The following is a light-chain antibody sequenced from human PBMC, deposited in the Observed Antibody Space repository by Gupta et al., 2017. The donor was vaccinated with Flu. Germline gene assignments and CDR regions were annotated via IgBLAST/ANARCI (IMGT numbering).Light chain of an antibody. V-gene: IGKV3-20*01. J-gene: IGKJ1*01. CDR1: QTLTSSY. CDR2: GAS. Sequence: GTLSLSPGKRATLSCRASQTLTSSYVAWYQHKPGQSPKLLIFGASSRATGIPDRFSGSGSGTDFTLTISRLEPEEFAVYYCQQYALSPKTFGQGTKVEV. CDR3: QQYALSPKT.